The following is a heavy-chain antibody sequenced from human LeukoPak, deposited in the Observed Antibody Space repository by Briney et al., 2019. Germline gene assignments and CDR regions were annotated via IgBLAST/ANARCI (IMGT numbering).Heavy chain of an antibody. J-gene: IGHJ6*04. V-gene: IGHV4-34*01. CDR3: ARERYGSGSYYPPAYYYYGMDV. D-gene: IGHD3-10*01. CDR1: GGSFSGYY. CDR2: INHSGST. Sequence: SETLSLTCAVYGGSFSGYYWGWIRQPPGKGLEWIGEINHSGSTNYNPSLKSRVTISVDTSKNQFSLKLSSVTAADTAVYYCARERYGSGSYYPPAYYYYGMDVWGKGTTVTVSS.